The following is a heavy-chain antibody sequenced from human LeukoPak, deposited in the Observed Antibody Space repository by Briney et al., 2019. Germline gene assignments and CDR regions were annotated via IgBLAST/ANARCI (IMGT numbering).Heavy chain of an antibody. Sequence: PGGSLRLSCAASGFIVSSNYMSWVRQAPGKGLEWVSVIYSGCSTYYADSVKGRFTISIYNSKNTLYIQMNSLRAEDTAVYYCARGWGYCSSTSCYFDYYYMDVWGKGTTVTVSS. V-gene: IGHV3-53*01. D-gene: IGHD2-2*01. J-gene: IGHJ6*03. CDR2: IYSGCST. CDR1: GFIVSSNY. CDR3: ARGWGYCSSTSCYFDYYYMDV.